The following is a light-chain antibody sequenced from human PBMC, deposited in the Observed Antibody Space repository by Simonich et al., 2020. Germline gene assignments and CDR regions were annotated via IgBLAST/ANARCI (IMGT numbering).Light chain of an antibody. CDR3: QQYNNLPYT. CDR1: QGVSSN. Sequence: EIVMTQSPATLSVSPGDRATLACRASQGVSSNLAWYQPKPGQAPRLLIYGASTRATGIPARFSGSGSGTEFTVTISSLQSEDFAVDYCQQYNNLPYTLGQGTKLDI. CDR2: GAS. V-gene: IGKV3-15*01. J-gene: IGKJ2*01.